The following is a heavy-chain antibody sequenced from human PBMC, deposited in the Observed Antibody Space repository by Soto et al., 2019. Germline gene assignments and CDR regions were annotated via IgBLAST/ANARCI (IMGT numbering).Heavy chain of an antibody. D-gene: IGHD3-16*01. CDR1: GFNVSTKY. V-gene: IGHV3-66*01. Sequence: GGSLSLSCAASGFNVSTKYMSWVRQAPGKGLEWVSVIYSGGSTFYADSVRGRFTISRDNSKNTVNLQMNSLRAEDTAVYYCARDPWAADYWGQGTLVTVS. CDR2: IYSGGST. CDR3: ARDPWAADY. J-gene: IGHJ4*02.